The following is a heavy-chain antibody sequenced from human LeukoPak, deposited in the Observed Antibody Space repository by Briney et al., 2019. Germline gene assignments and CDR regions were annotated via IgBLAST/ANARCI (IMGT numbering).Heavy chain of an antibody. CDR3: ARHPFATPFDS. D-gene: IGHD2-15*01. Sequence: PSETLSLTCAVYGGSFSGYYWSWIRQPPGKGLEWMGYAYSSGHTIYNSSLKSRVAMSLDTSKSQFSLRLSSVTAADTALYFCARHPFATPFDSWGPGTLVTVSS. V-gene: IGHV4-59*08. CDR2: AYSSGHT. CDR1: GGSFSGYY. J-gene: IGHJ4*02.